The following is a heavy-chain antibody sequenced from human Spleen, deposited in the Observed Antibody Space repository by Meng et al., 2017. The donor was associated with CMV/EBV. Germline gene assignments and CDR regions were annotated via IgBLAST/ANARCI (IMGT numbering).Heavy chain of an antibody. V-gene: IGHV3-7*04. CDR1: GFTFTSYA. Sequence: GGSLRLSCEASGFTFTSYAMSWVRQAPGKGLEWVANIKQDGSEKYYVDSVKGRFTISRDNAKNSLYLQMNSLRAEDTAVYYCARGSGSLYYYYGMDVWGQGTTVTVSS. CDR2: IKQDGSEK. J-gene: IGHJ6*02. D-gene: IGHD3-10*01. CDR3: ARGSGSLYYYYGMDV.